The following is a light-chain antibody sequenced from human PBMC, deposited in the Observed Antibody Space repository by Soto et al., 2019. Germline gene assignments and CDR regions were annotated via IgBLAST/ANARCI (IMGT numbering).Light chain of an antibody. J-gene: IGKJ4*01. V-gene: IGKV1-39*01. Sequence: IQMTQSPSSLSASVGDRVTITCRASQSISRNLNWYQQKPGKAPELLIYTASNLQSGVPSRFSGSGSGTDFALTISSLQPEDSAVYYCQQSHSSPLSFGGGTKVDI. CDR2: TAS. CDR1: QSISRN. CDR3: QQSHSSPLS.